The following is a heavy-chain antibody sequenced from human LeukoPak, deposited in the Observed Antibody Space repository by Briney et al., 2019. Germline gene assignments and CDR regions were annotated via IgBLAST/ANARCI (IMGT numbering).Heavy chain of an antibody. D-gene: IGHD3-10*01. CDR1: GGTFSSYA. CDR2: ISAYNGNT. V-gene: IGHV1-18*01. J-gene: IGHJ6*02. Sequence: ASVKVSCKASGGTFSSYAISWVRQAPGQGLEWMGWISAYNGNTNYAQKLQGRVTMTTDTSTSTAYMELRSLRSDDTAVYYCARVARWFGEPYYYYGMDVWGQGTTVTVSS. CDR3: ARVARWFGEPYYYYGMDV.